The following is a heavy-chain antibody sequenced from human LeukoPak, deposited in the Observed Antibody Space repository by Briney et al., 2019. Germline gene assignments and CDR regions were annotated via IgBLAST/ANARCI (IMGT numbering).Heavy chain of an antibody. Sequence: ASVKVSCMASGYTFTGYYMHWVRQAPGQGLEWMGWINPNSSGTNYAQKFQGRVTMTRDTSISTAYMELSRLRSDDTAVYYCARDRGSSGWYGYWGQGTLVTVSS. CDR3: ARDRGSSGWYGY. D-gene: IGHD6-19*01. J-gene: IGHJ4*02. CDR1: GYTFTGYY. V-gene: IGHV1-2*02. CDR2: INPNSSGT.